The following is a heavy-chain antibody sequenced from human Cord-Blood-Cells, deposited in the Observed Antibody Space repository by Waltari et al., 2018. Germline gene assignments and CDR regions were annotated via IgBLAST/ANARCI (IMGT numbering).Heavy chain of an antibody. V-gene: IGHV1-69*01. CDR3: ARDSKDYYDSSGYRTFDY. CDR2: IIPIFGTA. J-gene: IGHJ4*02. D-gene: IGHD3-22*01. Sequence: QVQLVQSGAEVKKPGSSVKVSCKASGGTFSSYAISWVRQAPGQGLEWMGGIIPIFGTANYAQKFQGRVTITADESTSTAYMELSSLRSEDTAVYYCARDSKDYYDSSGYRTFDYWGQGTLVTVSS. CDR1: GGTFSSYA.